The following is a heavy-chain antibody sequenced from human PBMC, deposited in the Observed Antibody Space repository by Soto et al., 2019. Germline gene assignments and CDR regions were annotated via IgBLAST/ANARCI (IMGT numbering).Heavy chain of an antibody. V-gene: IGHV3-30-3*01. Sequence: QVQLVESGGGVVQPGRSLRLSCAASGFTFSSYAMHWVRQAPGKGLEWVAVISYDGSNKYYADSVKGRFTISRDNSKNTLYLQMNSLRAEDTAVYYCARDVNSFGGLSFDYWGQGTLVTVSS. J-gene: IGHJ4*02. CDR1: GFTFSSYA. D-gene: IGHD3-10*01. CDR3: ARDVNSFGGLSFDY. CDR2: ISYDGSNK.